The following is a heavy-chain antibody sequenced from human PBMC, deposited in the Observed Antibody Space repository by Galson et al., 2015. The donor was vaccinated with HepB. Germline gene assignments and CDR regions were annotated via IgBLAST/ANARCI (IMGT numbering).Heavy chain of an antibody. CDR3: AKAAFLPFYGSGIDAFDI. CDR2: ISSGSSTI. V-gene: IGHV3-48*01. D-gene: IGHD3-10*01. CDR1: GFTFSSYS. Sequence: SLRLSCAASGFTFSSYSINWVRQAPGQGLEWVSYISSGSSTIYYADSVKGRFTISRDNAKNTLYLQMNSLRAEDTAVYYCAKAAFLPFYGSGIDAFDIWGQGTMVTVSS. J-gene: IGHJ3*02.